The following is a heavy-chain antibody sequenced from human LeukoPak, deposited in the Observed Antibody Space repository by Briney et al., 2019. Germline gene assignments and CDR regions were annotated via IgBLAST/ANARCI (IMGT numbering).Heavy chain of an antibody. V-gene: IGHV3-23*01. Sequence: GGSLSLSCAAAGFTFSSYAMSGGRQAPGKGLEWGSAISGSGGVTYYADSVKGRFTISRDNSKNTLYLQMNSLRAEDTAVYYCAKQSDSYAYRAYDYWGQGTLVTVSS. CDR3: AKQSDSYAYRAYDY. J-gene: IGHJ4*02. CDR1: GFTFSSYA. D-gene: IGHD5-18*01. CDR2: ISGSGGVT.